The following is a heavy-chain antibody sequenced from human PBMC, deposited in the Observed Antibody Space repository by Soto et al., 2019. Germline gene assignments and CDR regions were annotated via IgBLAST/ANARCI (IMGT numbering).Heavy chain of an antibody. CDR3: ARSRLQGKSTQTRSPQNWFDP. CDR1: GGSFSGYY. Sequence: PSETLSLTCAVYGGSFSGYYWSWIRQPPGKGLEWIGEINHSGSTNYNPSLKSRVTISVDTSKNQFSLKLSSVTAADTAVYYCARSRLQGKSTQTRSPQNWFDPWGQGTLVTVSS. J-gene: IGHJ5*02. V-gene: IGHV4-34*01. D-gene: IGHD4-17*01. CDR2: INHSGST.